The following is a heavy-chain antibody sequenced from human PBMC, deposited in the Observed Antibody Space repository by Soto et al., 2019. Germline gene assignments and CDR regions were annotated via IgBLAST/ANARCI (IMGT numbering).Heavy chain of an antibody. V-gene: IGHV1-46*01. CDR2: INPSGGST. CDR3: ARVGGGRDWFDP. CDR1: GYTFTSYY. D-gene: IGHD1-26*01. Sequence: QVQLVQSGAEVKKPGASVKVSCKASGYTFTSYYMHWVRQAPGQGLEWMGIINPSGGSTSYAQKFQGRVTMTRDTSTSTVYMELSSLRTEDTAVYYCARVGGGRDWFDPWGQGTLVTVSS. J-gene: IGHJ5*02.